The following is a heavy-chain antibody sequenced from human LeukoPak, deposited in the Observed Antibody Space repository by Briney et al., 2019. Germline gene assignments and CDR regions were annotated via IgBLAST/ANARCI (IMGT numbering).Heavy chain of an antibody. CDR2: ISYSGNA. D-gene: IGHD2-2*01. V-gene: IGHV4-30-4*01. CDR3: ARSGGAIVVVPAAPFDY. Sequence: SETLSLTCTVSGGSISSDDYYWSWIRQPPGKGLEWIGYISYSGNAYYNPSLKSRVTISVDTSKNQFSLKLSSVTAADTAVYYCARSGGAIVVVPAAPFDYWGQGTLVTVSS. CDR1: GGSISSDDYY. J-gene: IGHJ4*02.